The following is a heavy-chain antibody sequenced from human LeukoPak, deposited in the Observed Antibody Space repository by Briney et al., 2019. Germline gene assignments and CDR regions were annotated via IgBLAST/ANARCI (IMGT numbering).Heavy chain of an antibody. CDR1: GFTFSSYS. D-gene: IGHD5-18*01. V-gene: IGHV3-48*04. Sequence: GGSLRLSCAASGFTFSSYSMNWVRQAPGKGLEWVSYISSSSSTIYYADSVKGRFTISRDNAKNSLYLQMNSLRPEDTAVYYCARGILENDYWGQGTLVTVSS. J-gene: IGHJ4*02. CDR3: ARGILENDY. CDR2: ISSSSSTI.